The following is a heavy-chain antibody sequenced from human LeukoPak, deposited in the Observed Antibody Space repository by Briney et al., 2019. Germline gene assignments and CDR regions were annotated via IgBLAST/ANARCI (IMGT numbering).Heavy chain of an antibody. CDR1: GGTFSSYA. Sequence: ASVKVSCKASGGTFSSYAISWVRQAPGQGLEWMGGIIPIFGTANYAQKFQGRVTITADESTSTAYMELSSLRSEDTAVYYCARDEMATIPESVYGMDVWGQGTMVTVSS. CDR3: ARDEMATIPESVYGMDV. J-gene: IGHJ6*02. V-gene: IGHV1-69*13. CDR2: IIPIFGTA. D-gene: IGHD5-24*01.